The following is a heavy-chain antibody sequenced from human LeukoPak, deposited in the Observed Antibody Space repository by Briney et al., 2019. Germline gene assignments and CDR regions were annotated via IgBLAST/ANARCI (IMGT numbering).Heavy chain of an antibody. Sequence: SVKVSCKASGGTFSSYAMSWVRQAPGQGLEWMGGIIPIFGTANYAQKFQGRVTITADESTSTAYMELSSLRSEDTAVYYCARDLEQDCSSTSCYRYFDYWGQGTLVTVSS. CDR2: IIPIFGTA. D-gene: IGHD2-2*01. J-gene: IGHJ4*02. V-gene: IGHV1-69*01. CDR3: ARDLEQDCSSTSCYRYFDY. CDR1: GGTFSSYA.